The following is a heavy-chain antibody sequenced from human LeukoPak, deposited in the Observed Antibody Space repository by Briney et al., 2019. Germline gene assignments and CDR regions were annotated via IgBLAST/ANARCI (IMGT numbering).Heavy chain of an antibody. CDR1: GGSFSGYY. CDR3: ARDRRIAAAGTGWFDP. Sequence: PSETLSLTCAVHGGSFSGYYWSWIRQPPGKGLEWIGEINHSGSTNYNPSLKSRVTISVDTSKNQFSLKLSSETAADTAVYYCARDRRIAAAGTGWFDPWGQGTLVTVSS. D-gene: IGHD6-13*01. J-gene: IGHJ5*02. CDR2: INHSGST. V-gene: IGHV4-34*01.